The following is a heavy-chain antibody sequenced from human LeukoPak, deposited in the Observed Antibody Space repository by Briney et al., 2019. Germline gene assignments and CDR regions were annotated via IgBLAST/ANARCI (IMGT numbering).Heavy chain of an antibody. CDR2: IYYSGST. J-gene: IGHJ4*02. D-gene: IGHD1-1*01. V-gene: IGHV4-39*07. CDR3: ARQPSGDNWNFDY. CDR1: GFTFSTYS. Sequence: GSLRLSCAASGFTFSTYSMNWFRQAPGKGLEWIGSIYYSGSTYYNPSLKSRVTISVDTSKNQFSLKLSSVTAADTAVYYCARQPSGDNWNFDYWGQGILVTVSS.